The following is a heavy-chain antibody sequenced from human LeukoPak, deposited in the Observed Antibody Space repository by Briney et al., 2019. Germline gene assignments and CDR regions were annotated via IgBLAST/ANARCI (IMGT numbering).Heavy chain of an antibody. CDR3: ARDPWVWSGPRGYYYYYMDV. V-gene: IGHV3-23*01. CDR2: ISGSGGST. CDR1: GFTFSSYA. J-gene: IGHJ6*03. Sequence: GGSLRLSCAASGFTFSSYAMSWVRQAPGKGLEWVSAISGSGGSTYYADSVKGRFTISRDNAKNSLYLQMNSLRAEDTAVYYCARDPWVWSGPRGYYYYYMDVWGRGTTVTVSS. D-gene: IGHD3-3*01.